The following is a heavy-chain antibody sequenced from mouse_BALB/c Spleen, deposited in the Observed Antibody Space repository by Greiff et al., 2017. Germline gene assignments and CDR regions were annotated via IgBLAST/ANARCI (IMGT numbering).Heavy chain of an antibody. CDR3: ARERYGWFAY. Sequence: EVQVVESGGGLVQPGGSLKLSCAASGFTFSSYGMSWVRQTPDKRLELVATINSNGGSTYYPDSVKGRFTISRDNAKNTLYLQMSSLKSEDTAMYYCARERYGWFAYWGQGTLVTVSA. J-gene: IGHJ3*01. D-gene: IGHD1-1*01. V-gene: IGHV5-6-3*01. CDR1: GFTFSSYG. CDR2: INSNGGST.